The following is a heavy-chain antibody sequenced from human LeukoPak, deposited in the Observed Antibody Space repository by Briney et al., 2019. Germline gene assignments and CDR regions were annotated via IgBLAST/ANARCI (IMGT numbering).Heavy chain of an antibody. CDR3: AKSNGYGLIDI. V-gene: IGHV4-4*02. D-gene: IGHD3-22*01. CDR2: IYHSGST. CDR1: GGSISSSNW. Sequence: SGTLSLTCAVSGGSISSSNWWNWVRQPPGKGLEWIGEIYHSGSTNYNPSLKSRVTISLDKSKNQFSLKLTSVTAADTAVYYCAKSNGYGLIDIWGQGTMVTVSS. J-gene: IGHJ3*02.